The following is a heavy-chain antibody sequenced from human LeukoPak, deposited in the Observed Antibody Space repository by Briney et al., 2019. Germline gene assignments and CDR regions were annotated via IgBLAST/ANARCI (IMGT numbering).Heavy chain of an antibody. J-gene: IGHJ4*02. V-gene: IGHV3-23*01. Sequence: GGSLRLSCAASGFTFSSYAMSWVRQAPGKGLEWVSAISGSGGSTYYADSVKGRFTISRDNSKNTLYLQMNSLRAEDTAVYYCAKQERYCSGGSCYPPTNYFDYWSQGTLVTVSS. CDR3: AKQERYCSGGSCYPPTNYFDY. CDR1: GFTFSSYA. D-gene: IGHD2-15*01. CDR2: ISGSGGST.